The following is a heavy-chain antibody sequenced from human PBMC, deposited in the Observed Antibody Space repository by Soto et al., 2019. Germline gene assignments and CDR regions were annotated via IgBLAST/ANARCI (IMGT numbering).Heavy chain of an antibody. Sequence: GASVKVSCKASGGTFSSYAISWVRQAPGQGLEWMGGIIPIFGTANYAQKFQGRVTITADKSTSTAYMELSSLRSEDTAVYYCASGGLYYYDSSGYLDYWGQGTLVTVSS. CDR2: IIPIFGTA. CDR3: ASGGLYYYDSSGYLDY. J-gene: IGHJ4*02. CDR1: GGTFSSYA. D-gene: IGHD3-22*01. V-gene: IGHV1-69*06.